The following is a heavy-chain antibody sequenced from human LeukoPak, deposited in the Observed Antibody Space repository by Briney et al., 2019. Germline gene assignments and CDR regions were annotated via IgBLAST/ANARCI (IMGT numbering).Heavy chain of an antibody. CDR2: FDPEDDET. D-gene: IGHD5-18*01. Sequence: ASVKVSCKVSGYTLTELSIHWVRQALGKGLEWMGGFDPEDDETIYAQKFQGRVTLTEDTSTDTAHMGLSSLRSEDTAVYYCATGRSGYGYVIDSWGQGTLVTVSS. J-gene: IGHJ4*02. CDR1: GYTLTELS. V-gene: IGHV1-24*01. CDR3: ATGRSGYGYVIDS.